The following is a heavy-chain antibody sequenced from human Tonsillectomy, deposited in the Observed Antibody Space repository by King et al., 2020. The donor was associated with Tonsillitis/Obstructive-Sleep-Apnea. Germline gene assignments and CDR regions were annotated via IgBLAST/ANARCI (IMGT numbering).Heavy chain of an antibody. V-gene: IGHV3-30*04. CDR3: ARGGLRGASYYYYGMDV. CDR2: RSSDGSAT. CDR1: GFTFSNYA. J-gene: IGHJ6*02. D-gene: IGHD3-16*01. Sequence: VQLVESGGGAVQPGRSLKLSCVGSGFTFSNYAMHWVRQAPGKGLQWVGVRSSDGSATYYADSVKGRFTISRDNSKNTLFLHMNSLRTEDTAVYFCARGGLRGASYYYYGMDVWGQGTTVTVSS.